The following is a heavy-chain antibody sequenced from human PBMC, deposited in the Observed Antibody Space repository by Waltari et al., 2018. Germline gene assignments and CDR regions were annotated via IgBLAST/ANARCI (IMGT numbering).Heavy chain of an antibody. CDR3: ARDRGRGLYLDS. V-gene: IGHV4-4*03. J-gene: IGHJ4*02. CDR2: IHPIGRT. Sequence: QLQLQESGPGLVKPPGTLSLPCAVSGDSVSSPYLWNWVRQSPEKGLEWIGQIHPIGRTNYNPSLESRVTVSIDMSNNQFSLKLTSATAADTAVYYCARDRGRGLYLDSWGQGTLVTVSP. CDR1: GDSVSSPYL. D-gene: IGHD2-15*01.